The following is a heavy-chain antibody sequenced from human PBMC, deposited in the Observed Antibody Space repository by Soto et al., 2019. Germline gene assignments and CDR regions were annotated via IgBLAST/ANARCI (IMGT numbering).Heavy chain of an antibody. V-gene: IGHV1-69*01. CDR1: GGTFSPSS. Sequence: QLQLVQSGTEVKEPGSSVKVSCKASGGTFSPSSFVWVRQGPGQGLEWMGGLIPIFTRTNFAQKLQGRVTFSADESTPTTYMELRSLTSEDTAIYYCARDVVMSTAGDSGGQSTLVTVSS. CDR2: LIPIFTRT. CDR3: ARDVVMSTAGDS. D-gene: IGHD3-22*01. J-gene: IGHJ4*02.